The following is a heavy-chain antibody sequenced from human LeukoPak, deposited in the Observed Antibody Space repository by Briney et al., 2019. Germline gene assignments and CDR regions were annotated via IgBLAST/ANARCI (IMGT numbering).Heavy chain of an antibody. Sequence: SETLSLTCTVSGGSVSSDSYYWNWIRQPPGKGLEWVGCIDYSGSTYYNPSLKSRVTVSADTSKNQFSLKLSSVTAADTAVYYCAATNITMIVVAPYFQHWGQGTLVTVSS. CDR1: GGSVSSDSYY. CDR3: AATNITMIVVAPYFQH. CDR2: IDYSGST. J-gene: IGHJ1*01. V-gene: IGHV4-61*01. D-gene: IGHD3-22*01.